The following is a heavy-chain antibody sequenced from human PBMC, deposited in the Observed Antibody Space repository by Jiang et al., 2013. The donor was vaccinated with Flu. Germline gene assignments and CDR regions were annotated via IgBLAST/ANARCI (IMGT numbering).Heavy chain of an antibody. CDR1: GFTFSSYA. Sequence: RLSCAASGFTFSSYAMHWVRQAPGKGLEWVAVISYDGSSKYYADSVKGRFTISRDNSKNTLYLQMNSLRAEDTAVYYCARGTKLAVAGTFDYWGQGTLVTVSS. CDR2: ISYDGSSK. D-gene: IGHD6-19*01. CDR3: ARGTKLAVAGTFDY. J-gene: IGHJ4*02. V-gene: IGHV3-30-3*01.